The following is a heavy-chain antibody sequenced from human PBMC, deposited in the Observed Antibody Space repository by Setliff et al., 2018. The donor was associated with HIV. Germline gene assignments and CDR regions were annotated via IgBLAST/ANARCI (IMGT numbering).Heavy chain of an antibody. J-gene: IGHJ6*02. D-gene: IGHD2-15*01. CDR3: AKDVCSGAYCYAYYYYGMDV. CDR2: ISSGGSQK. Sequence: GGSLRLSCAASGFTFSSYEMNWVRQAPGKGLEWASYISSGGSQKYYVDSVKGRFTISRDNSKNTLYLQMNSLRVEDTAVYYCAKDVCSGAYCYAYYYYGMDVWGQGTMVTVSS. CDR1: GFTFSSYE. V-gene: IGHV3-48*03.